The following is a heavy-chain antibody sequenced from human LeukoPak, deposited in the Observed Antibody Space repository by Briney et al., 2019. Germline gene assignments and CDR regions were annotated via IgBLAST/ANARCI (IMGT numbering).Heavy chain of an antibody. Sequence: GASVKVSCKASGYTFTSYYMHWVRQAPGQGLEWMGWINPNSGGTNYAQKFQGRVTMTRDTSISTAYMELSRLRSDDTAVYYCARDGLLWFGELPYDYWGQGTLVTVSS. CDR3: ARDGLLWFGELPYDY. D-gene: IGHD3-10*01. J-gene: IGHJ4*02. CDR2: INPNSGGT. V-gene: IGHV1-2*02. CDR1: GYTFTSYY.